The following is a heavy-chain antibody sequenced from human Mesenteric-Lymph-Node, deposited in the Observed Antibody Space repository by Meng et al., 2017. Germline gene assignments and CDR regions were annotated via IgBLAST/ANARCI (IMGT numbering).Heavy chain of an antibody. J-gene: IGHJ5*02. CDR2: INHSGST. Sequence: QVQLQQWAAGLFKPSETLSLTCAVYGGVFSGYYWSWIRQPPGKGLEWIGEINHSGSTHYNPSLKSRVTISVDTSKNQFSLKLSSVTAADTAVYYCARRYGASAYNWFDPWGQGTLVTVSS. CDR1: GGVFSGYY. D-gene: IGHD4-17*01. V-gene: IGHV4-34*01. CDR3: ARRYGASAYNWFDP.